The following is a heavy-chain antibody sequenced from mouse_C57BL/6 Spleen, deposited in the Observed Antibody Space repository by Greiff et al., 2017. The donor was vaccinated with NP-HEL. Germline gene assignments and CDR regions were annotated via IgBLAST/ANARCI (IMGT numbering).Heavy chain of an antibody. CDR2: IWRGGST. CDR3: AKNSDTTVVALDY. CDR1: GFSLTSYG. D-gene: IGHD1-1*01. V-gene: IGHV2-5*01. Sequence: VKLQESGPGLVQPSQSLSITCTVSGFSLTSYGVHWVRQSPGKGLEWLGVIWRGGSTDYNAAFMSRLSITKDNSKSQVFFKMNSLQADDTAIYYCAKNSDTTVVALDYWGQGTTLTVSS. J-gene: IGHJ2*01.